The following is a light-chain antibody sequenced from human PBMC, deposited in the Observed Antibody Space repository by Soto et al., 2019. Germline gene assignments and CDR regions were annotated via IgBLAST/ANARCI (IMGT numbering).Light chain of an antibody. J-gene: IGKJ2*03. CDR3: QQYDDWPYS. V-gene: IGKV3-20*01. CDR1: QTISNTY. CDR2: GAS. Sequence: EIVLTQSPGTLSLSPGEGATLSCRASQTISNTYLAWYQQKPGQAPRLLIYGASSRATGIPDRFSGSGSGTEFTLTISSLQSEDFAVYYCQQYDDWPYSFGQGTKLEIK.